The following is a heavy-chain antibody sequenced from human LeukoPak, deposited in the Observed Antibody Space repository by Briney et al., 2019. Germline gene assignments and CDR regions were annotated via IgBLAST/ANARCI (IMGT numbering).Heavy chain of an antibody. D-gene: IGHD4-17*01. CDR2: IYYSGST. Sequence: SETLSLTCTVSGGSISSYYWSWIRQPPGKGLEWIGYIYYSGSTNYNPSLKSRVTISVDTSKNQFSLKLSSVTAADTAVYYCARGGYGDYDNYYYYYYYMDVWGKGTTVTVSS. V-gene: IGHV4-59*01. CDR3: ARGGYGDYDNYYYYYYYMDV. CDR1: GGSISSYY. J-gene: IGHJ6*03.